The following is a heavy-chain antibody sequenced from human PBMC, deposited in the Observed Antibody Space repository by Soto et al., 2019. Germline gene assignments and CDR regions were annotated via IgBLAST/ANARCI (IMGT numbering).Heavy chain of an antibody. V-gene: IGHV3-33*01. J-gene: IGHJ1*01. D-gene: IGHD6-19*01. CDR3: GRAGDGYTSGWGQGAEYLQH. CDR1: GFTFRSYG. CDR2: IWYDGSNK. Sequence: GGSLRLSCAASGFTFRSYGMHWVRQAPGKGLEWVAAIWYDGSNKFYEDSVKGRFTISRDSSKDTVYLQMTSLRAEDTAIYYCGRAGDGYTSGWGQGAEYLQHWGQGTLVTVSS.